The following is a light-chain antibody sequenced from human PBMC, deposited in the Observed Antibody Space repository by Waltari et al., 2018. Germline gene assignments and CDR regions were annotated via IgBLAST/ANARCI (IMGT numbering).Light chain of an antibody. CDR3: YSRDNSGDHLRV. V-gene: IGLV3-19*01. Sequence: SSELTQDPAVSVALGQTVRITFQGDSLSGYYASWYQQKPGQAPVLIIYGKNTRPSGIPDRFSGSSSGNTGSLTITGAQAEDEADYYCYSRDNSGDHLRVFGTGTKVTVL. CDR1: SLSGYY. CDR2: GKN. J-gene: IGLJ1*01.